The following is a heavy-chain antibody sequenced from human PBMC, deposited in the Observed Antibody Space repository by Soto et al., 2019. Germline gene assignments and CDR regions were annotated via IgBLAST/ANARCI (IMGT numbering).Heavy chain of an antibody. V-gene: IGHV1-69*06. Sequence: QVHLVQSEPEVKKPGSSVKVSCETSGDTSRSYVISWVRQAPGQGLEWMGGIVPLLGRATYAQNFQGRVTITADTSTPTAYMELTSLRSEDTAVYYCVRGRGKSGTTWGQGTLVTASS. CDR1: GDTSRSYV. J-gene: IGHJ5*02. CDR3: VRGRGKSGTT. D-gene: IGHD1-7*01. CDR2: IVPLLGRA.